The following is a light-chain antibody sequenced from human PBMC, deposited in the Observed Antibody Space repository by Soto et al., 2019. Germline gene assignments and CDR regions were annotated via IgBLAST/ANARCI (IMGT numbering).Light chain of an antibody. CDR2: GAS. Sequence: DIQLTQSPSFLSASVGDRVTITCRASQGISSYLAWYQQKPGKAPKLLIYGASTLQRGVSSRFSGSGSGTEFTLTISSLQPEEFATYYCQHLKSYPITFGQGTRLDIK. CDR3: QHLKSYPIT. CDR1: QGISSY. J-gene: IGKJ5*01. V-gene: IGKV1-9*01.